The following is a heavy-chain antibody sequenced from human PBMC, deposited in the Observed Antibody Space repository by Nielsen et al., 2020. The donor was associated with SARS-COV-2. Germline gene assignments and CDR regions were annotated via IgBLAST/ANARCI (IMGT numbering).Heavy chain of an antibody. CDR1: GFTFSSYA. J-gene: IGHJ4*02. Sequence: GGSLRLSCAASGFTFSSYAMHWVRQAPGKGLEWVAVISYDGSNKYYADSVKGRFTISRDNSKNTLYLQMGSLRAEDMAVYYCARDGSGFDYWGQGTLVTVSS. CDR3: ARDGSGFDY. CDR2: ISYDGSNK. D-gene: IGHD1-1*01. V-gene: IGHV3-30*14.